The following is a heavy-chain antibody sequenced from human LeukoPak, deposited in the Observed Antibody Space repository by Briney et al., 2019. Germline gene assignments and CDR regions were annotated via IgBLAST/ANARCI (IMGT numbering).Heavy chain of an antibody. CDR3: ARGASYYDSSGYSYYYFDY. V-gene: IGHV3-33*01. D-gene: IGHD3-22*01. CDR2: IWYDGSNK. CDR1: GFTFSSYG. J-gene: IGHJ4*02. Sequence: GGSLRLSCAASGFTFSSYGMHWVRQAPGKGLEWVAVIWYDGSNKYYADSVKGRFTISRDNSKNTLYLQMNSLRAEDTAVYYCARGASYYDSSGYSYYYFDYWGQGTLVTVSS.